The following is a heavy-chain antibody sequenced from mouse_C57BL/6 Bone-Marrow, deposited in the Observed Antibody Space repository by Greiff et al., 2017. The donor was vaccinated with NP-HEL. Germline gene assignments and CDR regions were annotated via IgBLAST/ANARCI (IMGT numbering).Heavy chain of an antibody. D-gene: IGHD1-1*01. CDR2: INPNNGGT. CDR1: GYTFTDYY. Sequence: VQLQQSGPELVKPGASVKISCKASGYTFTDYYMNWVKQSHGKSLEWIGDINPNNGGTSYNQKFKGKATLTVDKSSSTAYMELRSLTSEDSAVYYCATLTTVVARAYWGQGTLVTVSA. J-gene: IGHJ3*01. CDR3: ATLTTVVARAY. V-gene: IGHV1-26*01.